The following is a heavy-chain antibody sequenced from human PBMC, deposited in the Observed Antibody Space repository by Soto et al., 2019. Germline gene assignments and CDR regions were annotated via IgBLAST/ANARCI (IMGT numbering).Heavy chain of an antibody. CDR2: ISGTGDTT. J-gene: IGHJ2*01. CDR1: GFTFSDFV. CDR3: AKVLRYFDWDWCSDL. V-gene: IGHV3-23*01. D-gene: IGHD3-9*01. Sequence: EVQLLESGGGLVQPGGSLRLSCAASGFTFSDFVRNWVRQAPGKGLEWVSGISGTGDTTHYADSVKGRFTISRDNSKKMLYLQMNSLRAGDTAVYYCAKVLRYFDWDWCSDLWGRGTLVTVSS.